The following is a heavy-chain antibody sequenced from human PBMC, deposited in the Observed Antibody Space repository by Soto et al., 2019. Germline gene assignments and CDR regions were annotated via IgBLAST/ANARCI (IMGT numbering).Heavy chain of an antibody. CDR2: IYSGGST. J-gene: IGHJ5*02. V-gene: IGHV3-53*01. CDR1: GFTVSSNY. CDR3: ARKAQEGWFDP. Sequence: GGSLRLSCAASGFTVSSNYMSWVRQAPGKGLEWVSVIYSGGSTYYADSVKGRFTISRDNSKNTLYLQMNSLRAEGTAVYYCARKAQEGWFDPWGQGTLVTVSS.